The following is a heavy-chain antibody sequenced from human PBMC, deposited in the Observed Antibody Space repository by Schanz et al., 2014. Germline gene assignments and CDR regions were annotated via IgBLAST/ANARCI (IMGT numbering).Heavy chain of an antibody. V-gene: IGHV3-21*01. J-gene: IGHJ4*02. Sequence: VQLVESGGGVVQPGRSLRLSCAGSGFTFSSYSLAWVRQAPGKGLEWVSSITASGDYMHYADSVKGRFTISRDNARNSLYLQMNNLRVEDTAVYYCARGPDYGSGSYSSYWGQGTLVTVSS. CDR1: GFTFSSYS. CDR3: ARGPDYGSGSYSSY. D-gene: IGHD3-10*01. CDR2: ITASGDYM.